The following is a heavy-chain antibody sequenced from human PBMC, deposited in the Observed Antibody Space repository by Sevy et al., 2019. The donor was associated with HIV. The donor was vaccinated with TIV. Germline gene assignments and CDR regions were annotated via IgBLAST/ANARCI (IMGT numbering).Heavy chain of an antibody. CDR1: GGTFSSYA. V-gene: IGHV1-69*06. Sequence: ASVKVSCKASGGTFSSYAISWVRQAPGQGLEWMGGVIPIFGTANYAQKFQGRVTITADKSTSTANMELSSLRFEDTAVYYCALGQDYYYYRDVWGKGTTVTVSS. J-gene: IGHJ6*03. CDR2: VIPIFGTA. CDR3: ALGQDYYYYRDV.